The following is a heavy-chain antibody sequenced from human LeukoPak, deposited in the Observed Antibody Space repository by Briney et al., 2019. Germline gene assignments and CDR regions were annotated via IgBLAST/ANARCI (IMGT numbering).Heavy chain of an antibody. CDR3: ARDPVSSNYVAAYYYYYMDV. J-gene: IGHJ6*03. Sequence: PGRSLRLSCAAPGFTFSSYAMHWVRQAPGKGLEWVAVISYDGSNKYYADSVKGRFTISRDNSKNTLYLQMNSLRAEDTAVYYCARDPVSSNYVAAYYYYYMDVWGKGTTVTVSS. CDR2: ISYDGSNK. D-gene: IGHD4-11*01. CDR1: GFTFSSYA. V-gene: IGHV3-30*01.